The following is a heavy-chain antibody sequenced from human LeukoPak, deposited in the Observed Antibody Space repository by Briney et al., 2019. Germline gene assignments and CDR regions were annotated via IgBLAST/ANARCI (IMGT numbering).Heavy chain of an antibody. CDR3: AKVFRDGYNYPFDD. D-gene: IGHD5-24*01. Sequence: PGGSLRLSCAASGFTFSNYAMNWVRQAPGKGLEWVSTIGSSGGSTYYADSVKGRFTISRDNSKNTLYLQMNSLRAEDTAVYYCAKVFRDGYNYPFDDWGQGTLVTVSS. CDR2: IGSSGGST. V-gene: IGHV3-23*01. CDR1: GFTFSNYA. J-gene: IGHJ4*02.